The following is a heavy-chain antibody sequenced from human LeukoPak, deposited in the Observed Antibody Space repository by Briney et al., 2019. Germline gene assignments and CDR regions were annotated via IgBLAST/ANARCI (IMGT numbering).Heavy chain of an antibody. CDR2: MNPNSGNT. Sequence: GASVKVSCKASGYTFTSYDINWVRQATGQGLEWMGWMNPNSGNTGYAQKFQGRVTMTRNTSISTAYMELSSLRSEDTAVYYCARGRVPTYYYGSGIDPDVFDIWGQGTMVTVSS. J-gene: IGHJ3*02. CDR1: GYTFTSYD. D-gene: IGHD3-10*01. CDR3: ARGRVPTYYYGSGIDPDVFDI. V-gene: IGHV1-8*01.